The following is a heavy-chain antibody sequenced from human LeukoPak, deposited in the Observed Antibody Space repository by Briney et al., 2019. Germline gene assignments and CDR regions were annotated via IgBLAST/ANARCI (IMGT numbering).Heavy chain of an antibody. V-gene: IGHV3-7*04. CDR3: ARDSGLRAFDL. D-gene: IGHD3-10*01. J-gene: IGHJ2*01. CDR1: GFTFSSYW. CDR2: IKEDGSEK. Sequence: GGSLRLSCAASGFTFSSYWMSWVRQAPGKGLEGVANIKEDGSEKYYVGSVQGRFTISRDNAKNSLFLQMNSLRAEDTAVYYCARDSGLRAFDLWGRGALVTVSS.